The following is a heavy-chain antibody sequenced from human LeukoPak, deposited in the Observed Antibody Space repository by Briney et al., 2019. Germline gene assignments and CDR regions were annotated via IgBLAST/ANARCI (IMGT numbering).Heavy chain of an antibody. V-gene: IGHV4-38-2*02. CDR3: ARRTTVTTSYFDY. CDR2: TYHSGST. J-gene: IGHJ4*02. Sequence: SETLSLTCTVSGYSVSSGYSWGWIRQPPGKGLEWIGSTYHSGSTYYNPSLKSRVTISVDTSKNQFSLKLSSVTAADTAVYYCARRTTVTTSYFDYWGQGTLVTVSS. CDR1: GYSVSSGYS. D-gene: IGHD4-11*01.